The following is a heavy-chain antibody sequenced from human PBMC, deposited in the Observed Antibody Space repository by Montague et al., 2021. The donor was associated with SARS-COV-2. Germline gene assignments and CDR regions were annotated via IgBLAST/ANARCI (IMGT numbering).Heavy chain of an antibody. CDR1: GGSITRHYY. CDR2: IHYSGTT. V-gene: IGHV4-39*01. CDR3: ARGLVRVVPTAFDI. J-gene: IGHJ3*02. D-gene: IGHD3-10*01. Sequence: SETLSLTCTVSGGSITRHYYWGWIRQPPGKGLEWVGNIHYSGTTFINPSLASRVTISVDASKNQFSLNLTLVTAADTAVYYCARGLVRVVPTAFDIWGQGALVIVSS.